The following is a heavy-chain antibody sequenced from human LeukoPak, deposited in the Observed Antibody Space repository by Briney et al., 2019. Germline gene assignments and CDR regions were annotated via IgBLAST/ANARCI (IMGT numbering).Heavy chain of an antibody. J-gene: IGHJ5*02. CDR1: GYTFTSYA. Sequence: ASVKVPCKASGYTFTSYAMHWVRQAPGQGLEWMGWINPNSGGTNYAQKFQGWVTMTRDTSISTAYMELSRLRSDDTAVYYCARAWISDIVVVPAASNWFDPWGQGTLVTVSS. D-gene: IGHD2-2*01. V-gene: IGHV1-2*04. CDR3: ARAWISDIVVVPAASNWFDP. CDR2: INPNSGGT.